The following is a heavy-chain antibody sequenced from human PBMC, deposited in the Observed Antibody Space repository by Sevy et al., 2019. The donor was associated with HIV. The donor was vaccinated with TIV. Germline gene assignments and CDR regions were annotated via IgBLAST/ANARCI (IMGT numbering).Heavy chain of an antibody. J-gene: IGHJ4*02. CDR1: GFKFSVYS. V-gene: IGHV3-48*02. Sequence: GVSLRLSCAASGFKFSVYSMNWVRQAPGKGLEWISYMTSDTRTIKYAESVKGRFTIYRDNARNSVYLQMNSLRDEDTAVYYCARSVEGHFDYWGQGTLVTVSS. D-gene: IGHD1-1*01. CDR2: MTSDTRTI. CDR3: ARSVEGHFDY.